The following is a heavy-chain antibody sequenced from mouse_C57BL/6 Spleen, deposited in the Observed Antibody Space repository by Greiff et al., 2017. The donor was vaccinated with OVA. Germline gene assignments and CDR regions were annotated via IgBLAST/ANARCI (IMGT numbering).Heavy chain of an antibody. J-gene: IGHJ3*01. CDR2: IDPENGDT. CDR1: GFNIKDDY. CDR3: TKRNGYAWFAY. D-gene: IGHD2-2*01. Sequence: EVKLMESGAELVRPGASVKLSCTASGFNIKDDYMHWVKQRPEQGLEWIGWIDPENGDTEYASKFQGKATITADTSSNTAYLQLSSLTSEDTAVYYCTKRNGYAWFAYWGQGTLVTVSA. V-gene: IGHV14-4*01.